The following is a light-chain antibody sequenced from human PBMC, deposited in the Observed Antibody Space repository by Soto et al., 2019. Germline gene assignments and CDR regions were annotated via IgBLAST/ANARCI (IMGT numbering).Light chain of an antibody. CDR2: GAS. V-gene: IGKV3-15*01. CDR3: QQYNNWPPT. Sequence: EIVMTQSPATLSVSPGERATLSCRASQSVSSNLAWYQQKPGQAPRLLIYGASTRATGIPARFSGSGSGTEFTIPISSLQSEDFAVYYCQQYNNWPPTFGQGTKVEIK. J-gene: IGKJ1*01. CDR1: QSVSSN.